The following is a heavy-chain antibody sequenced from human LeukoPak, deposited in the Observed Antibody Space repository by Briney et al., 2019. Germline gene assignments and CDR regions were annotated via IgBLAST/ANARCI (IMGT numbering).Heavy chain of an antibody. Sequence: GASVKVSCKASGGTFSSYAISWVRQAPGQGLEWMGRIIPILGIANYAQKFQGRVTITADKSTSTAYMELSSLRSEDTAVYYCARDIGLGSYYRPFDYWGQGTLVTVSS. CDR2: IIPILGIA. V-gene: IGHV1-69*04. J-gene: IGHJ4*02. CDR1: GGTFSSYA. CDR3: ARDIGLGSYYRPFDY. D-gene: IGHD3-10*01.